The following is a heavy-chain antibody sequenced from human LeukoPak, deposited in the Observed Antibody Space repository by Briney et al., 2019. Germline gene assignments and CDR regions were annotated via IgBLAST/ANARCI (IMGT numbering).Heavy chain of an antibody. CDR3: ARFLPYYYDSSGYSNWFDP. V-gene: IGHV4-38-2*01. Sequence: PSGTLSLTCALSGYSISIGYYWGRIRQPPGKGLEWIGTIYHSGRTYYNPSLKSRVTISVDTSENQFSLKLSSVTAADTAVYYCARFLPYYYDSSGYSNWFDPWGQGTLVTVSS. CDR2: IYHSGRT. D-gene: IGHD3-22*01. J-gene: IGHJ5*02. CDR1: GYSISIGYY.